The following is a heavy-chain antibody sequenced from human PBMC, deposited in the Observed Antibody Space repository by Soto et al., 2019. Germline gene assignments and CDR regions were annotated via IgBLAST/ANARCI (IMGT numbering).Heavy chain of an antibody. V-gene: IGHV1-18*01. CDR1: GYTFTSYG. CDR3: ATSSFGVVSYGMDV. D-gene: IGHD3-3*01. J-gene: IGHJ6*02. CDR2: ISAYNGNT. Sequence: ASVKVSCKASGYTFTSYGISWVRQAPGQGLEWMGWISAYNGNTNYAQKFQGRVTMTEDTSTDTAYMELSSLRSEDTAVYYCATSSFGVVSYGMDVWGQGTTVTVSS.